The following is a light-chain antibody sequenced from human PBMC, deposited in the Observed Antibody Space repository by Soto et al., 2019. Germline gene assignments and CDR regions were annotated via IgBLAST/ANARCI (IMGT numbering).Light chain of an antibody. J-gene: IGLJ1*01. CDR3: CSYAGSYSYV. V-gene: IGLV2-11*01. CDR2: DVS. Sequence: QSALTQPRSVSGSPGQSVTISCTGTSSVVGGYNYVSWYQQHPGKAPKLMIYDVSKRPSGVPDRFSGSKSGNTVSLTISGLQAEDEADYYCCSYAGSYSYVFGTGTKVTAL. CDR1: SSVVGGYNY.